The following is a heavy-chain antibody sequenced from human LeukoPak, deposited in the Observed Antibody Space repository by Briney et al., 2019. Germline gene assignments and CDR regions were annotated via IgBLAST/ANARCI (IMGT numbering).Heavy chain of an antibody. CDR1: GYSFTGYW. CDR2: IYPGDSDT. CDR3: ARHPEVAGSAFDI. V-gene: IGHV5-51*01. Sequence: GESLKISCKGSGYSFTGYWIGWVRQMPGKGLEWMGIIYPGDSDTRYSPSFQGQVTISADKSISTAYLQWSSLKASDTAMYYCARHPEVAGSAFDIWGQGTMVTVSS. J-gene: IGHJ3*02. D-gene: IGHD5-12*01.